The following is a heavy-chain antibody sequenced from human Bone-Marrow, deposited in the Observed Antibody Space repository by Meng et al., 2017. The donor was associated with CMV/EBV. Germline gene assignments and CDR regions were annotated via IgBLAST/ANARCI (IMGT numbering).Heavy chain of an antibody. J-gene: IGHJ1*01. D-gene: IGHD4-17*01. CDR3: ARAALGDYRYFQD. CDR2: VSSSGSAK. Sequence: CAASCFPSSDSYMTWIRQLPGKGLDWVSSVSSSGSAKDYADSVEGRFTISRDNAKDSLYLQMNSLRAEDTAVYYCARAALGDYRYFQDWGQGTLVTVSS. V-gene: IGHV3-11*01. CDR1: CFPSSDSY.